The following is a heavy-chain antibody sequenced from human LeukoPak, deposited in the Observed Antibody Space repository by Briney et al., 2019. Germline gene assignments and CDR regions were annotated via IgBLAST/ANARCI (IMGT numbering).Heavy chain of an antibody. CDR2: INPNSGGT. Sequence: ASVKVSCKASGYTFTGYFMHWVRQAPGQGLEWMGWINPNSGGTNYAQKFQGRVTMTGDTSISTAYMDLSGLRSDDTAVYYCARDIDPDYYYYMDVWGKGTTVTVSS. CDR1: GYTFTGYF. CDR3: ARDIDPDYYYYMDV. D-gene: IGHD2-15*01. V-gene: IGHV1-2*02. J-gene: IGHJ6*03.